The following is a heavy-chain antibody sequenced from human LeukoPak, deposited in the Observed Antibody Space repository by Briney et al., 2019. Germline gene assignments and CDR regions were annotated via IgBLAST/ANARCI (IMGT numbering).Heavy chain of an antibody. Sequence: GRSLRLSCAASGFTFNSYWMHSVRQAPGNGLVWVSHINGDGSRTAYADSVKGRFTTSRDNAKNTLYLQVNSLRDEDTAVYYCARSTYSGSYLVSWGQGTLVTVSS. J-gene: IGHJ4*02. CDR3: ARSTYSGSYLVS. V-gene: IGHV3-74*01. CDR1: GFTFNSYW. CDR2: INGDGSRT. D-gene: IGHD1-26*01.